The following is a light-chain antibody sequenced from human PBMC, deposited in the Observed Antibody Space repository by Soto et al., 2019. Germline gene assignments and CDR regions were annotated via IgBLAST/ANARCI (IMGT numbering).Light chain of an antibody. CDR1: QSISSN. Sequence: ETVMTQSPATLSVSPGETATLSCRASQSISSNLAWYQQKPGQAPRLLIYGAFTRATGIPARFSGSGSGTEFSLTLSSLQSEDFAAYYCQQYDSWPITFGQGTRLEIK. J-gene: IGKJ5*01. CDR2: GAF. V-gene: IGKV3-15*01. CDR3: QQYDSWPIT.